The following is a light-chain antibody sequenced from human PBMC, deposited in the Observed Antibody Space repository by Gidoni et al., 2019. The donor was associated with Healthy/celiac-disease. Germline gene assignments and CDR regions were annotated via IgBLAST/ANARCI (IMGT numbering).Light chain of an antibody. V-gene: IGKV1-13*02. Sequence: AIKLTQSPSSLSASVGDRVTITCRASQGFSSALAWYQQKPGKAPKLLIYDASSLESGVPSRFSGSGSGTDFTLTISSLQPEDFATYYCQQFNSYPHGYTFGQGTKLEIK. CDR3: QQFNSYPHGYT. J-gene: IGKJ2*01. CDR1: QGFSSA. CDR2: DAS.